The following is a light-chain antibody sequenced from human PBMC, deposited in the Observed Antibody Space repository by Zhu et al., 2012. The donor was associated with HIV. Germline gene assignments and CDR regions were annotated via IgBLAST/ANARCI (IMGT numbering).Light chain of an antibody. CDR3: QQRSNWPLT. Sequence: IVLTQSPATLSLSPGERATVSCRASRSVSSFVAWYQQKPGQAPRLLIYDASKRATGIPARFSGSGSGTDFTLTISSLEPEDFALYYCQQRSNWPLTFGGGTKVEI. J-gene: IGKJ4*01. CDR2: DAS. V-gene: IGKV3-11*01. CDR1: RSVSSF.